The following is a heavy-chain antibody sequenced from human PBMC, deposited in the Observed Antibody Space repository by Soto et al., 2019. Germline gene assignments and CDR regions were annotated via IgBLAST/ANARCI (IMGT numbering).Heavy chain of an antibody. CDR3: AADHLDIVATIYYGMDV. D-gene: IGHD5-12*01. J-gene: IGHJ6*02. Sequence: SVKVSCKASGFTFTSSAVQWVRQARGQRLEWIGWIVVGSGNTNYAQKFQERVTITRDMSTSTAYMELSSLRSEDTAVYYCAADHLDIVATIYYGMDVWGQGTTVTVSS. V-gene: IGHV1-58*01. CDR2: IVVGSGNT. CDR1: GFTFTSSA.